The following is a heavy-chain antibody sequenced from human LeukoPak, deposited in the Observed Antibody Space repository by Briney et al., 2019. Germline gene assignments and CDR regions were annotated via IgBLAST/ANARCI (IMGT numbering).Heavy chain of an antibody. J-gene: IGHJ4*02. CDR2: VYHSGST. CDR3: ARAAGPGYSSGWYFDY. Sequence: SETLSLTCSVSGDPVSSNDYYWGWIRQPPGKGLEWIGTVYHSGSTYYNPSLKSRLTISVDTSKNQFSLKLSSVTAADTAVYYCARAAGPGYSSGWYFDYWGQGTLVTVSS. V-gene: IGHV4-39*07. CDR1: GDPVSSNDYY. D-gene: IGHD6-19*01.